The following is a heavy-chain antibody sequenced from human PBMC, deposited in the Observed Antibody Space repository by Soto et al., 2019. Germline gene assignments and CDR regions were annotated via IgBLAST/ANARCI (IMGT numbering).Heavy chain of an antibody. CDR3: ATGLMITFGGVIGPRPPEDY. D-gene: IGHD3-16*02. CDR2: ISWNSGSI. J-gene: IGHJ4*02. V-gene: IGHV3-9*01. Sequence: SLRLSCAASGFTFDDYAVHWVRQAPGKGLEWVSGISWNSGSIGYADSVKGRFTISRDNAKNSLYLQMNSLRAEDTALYYCATGLMITFGGVIGPRPPEDYWGQGTLVTVSS. CDR1: GFTFDDYA.